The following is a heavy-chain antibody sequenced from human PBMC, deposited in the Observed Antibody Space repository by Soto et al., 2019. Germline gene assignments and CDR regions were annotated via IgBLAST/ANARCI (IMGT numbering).Heavy chain of an antibody. J-gene: IGHJ4*02. CDR1: GFTFRNYW. V-gene: IGHV3-74*01. D-gene: IGHD3-10*01. Sequence: EVQLVESGGGLVQPGGSLRLSCAASGFTFRNYWMHWVRQVPGKGLVWVLRINGDGSTNHADSVKGRFTISSDNAKNTLYLQMNSLRVEDTAVYYCARDSPMVRGVGFDYWGQGTLVTVSS. CDR2: INGDGST. CDR3: ARDSPMVRGVGFDY.